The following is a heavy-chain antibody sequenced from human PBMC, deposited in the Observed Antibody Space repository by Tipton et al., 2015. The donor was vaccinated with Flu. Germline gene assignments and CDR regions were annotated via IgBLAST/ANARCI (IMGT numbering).Heavy chain of an antibody. CDR2: ISHDGTNK. CDR1: EFTFSSYG. Sequence: RSLRLSCAASEFTFSSYGMHWVRQAPGKGLEWVAVISHDGTNKFYADSVKGRFTVSRDNSRNTLYLQMNSLRAEDSAVYYCAKDQSSGFLDALHIWGQGTMVTVSS. CDR3: AKDQSSGFLDALHI. V-gene: IGHV3-30*18. J-gene: IGHJ3*02. D-gene: IGHD6-19*01.